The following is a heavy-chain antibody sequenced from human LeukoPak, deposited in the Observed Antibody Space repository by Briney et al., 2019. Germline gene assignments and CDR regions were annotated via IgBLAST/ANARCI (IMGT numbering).Heavy chain of an antibody. CDR2: IKQDGSEK. Sequence: GRSLRLSCAASGFTFSSYAMHWVRQAPGKGLEWVANIKQDGSEKYYVDSVKGRFTISRDNAKNSLYLQMNSLRAEDTAVYYCARDPSPTSSSGGDAFDIWGQGTMVTVSS. V-gene: IGHV3-7*01. J-gene: IGHJ3*02. CDR1: GFTFSSYA. D-gene: IGHD6-6*01. CDR3: ARDPSPTSSSGGDAFDI.